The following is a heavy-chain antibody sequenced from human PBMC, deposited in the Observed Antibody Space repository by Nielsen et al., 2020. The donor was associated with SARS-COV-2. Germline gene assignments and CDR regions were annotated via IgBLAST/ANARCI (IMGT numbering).Heavy chain of an antibody. CDR2: INSDGSST. CDR1: GFTFSSYW. J-gene: IGHJ6*03. CDR3: ARMEGSSPSPFYYYYYYMDV. V-gene: IGHV3-74*01. D-gene: IGHD6-6*01. Sequence: GGSLRLSCAASGFTFSSYWMHWVRQAPGKGLVWVSRINSDGSSTSYADSVKGRFTISRDNAKNTLYLQMNSLRAEDTAVYYCARMEGSSPSPFYYYYYYMDVWGKGTTVTVSS.